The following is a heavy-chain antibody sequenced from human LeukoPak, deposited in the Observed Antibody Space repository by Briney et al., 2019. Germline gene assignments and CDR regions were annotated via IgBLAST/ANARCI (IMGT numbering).Heavy chain of an antibody. V-gene: IGHV3-23*01. CDR3: AKDRSGASIVRYFDY. CDR2: ISGSGAST. Sequence: PGGSLRLSCAASGFTFSSYAMSWVRQAPGKGLEWVSVISGSGASTFYADSVKGRFSITRDNSKNTLYLQMNSPRAEDTAVYYCAKDRSGASIVRYFDYWGQGTLVIVSS. CDR1: GFTFSSYA. D-gene: IGHD3-16*02. J-gene: IGHJ4*02.